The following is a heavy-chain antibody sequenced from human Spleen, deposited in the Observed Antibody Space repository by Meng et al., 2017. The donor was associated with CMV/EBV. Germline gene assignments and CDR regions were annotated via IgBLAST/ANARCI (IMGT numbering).Heavy chain of an antibody. CDR3: ARQGLNNYYDSSGYYSDY. J-gene: IGHJ4*02. CDR1: GSSFANYY. Sequence: GGSLRLSCKASGSSFANYYIAWVRQMPGKGLEWMGIMYPDDSDTRYSPSFQGQVTISADKSISTAYLQWSSLKASDTAMYYCARQGLNNYYDSSGYYSDYWGQGTLVTVSS. V-gene: IGHV5-51*01. D-gene: IGHD3-22*01. CDR2: MYPDDSDT.